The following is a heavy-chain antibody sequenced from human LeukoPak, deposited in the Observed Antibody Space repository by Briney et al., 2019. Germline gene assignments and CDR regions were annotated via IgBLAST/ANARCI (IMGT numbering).Heavy chain of an antibody. D-gene: IGHD3-10*01. V-gene: IGHV3-74*01. CDR3: ARTSLGSSPQDY. Sequence: GGSLRLSCPASVFTFSSYWMQWVRQAPGQGLVWVSRINVDGTTTDYADSVKGRFTVSRDNAKNTLYLQMNSLSAEDTALYYCARTSLGSSPQDYWGQGTLVTVSS. CDR2: INVDGTTT. CDR1: VFTFSSYW. J-gene: IGHJ4*02.